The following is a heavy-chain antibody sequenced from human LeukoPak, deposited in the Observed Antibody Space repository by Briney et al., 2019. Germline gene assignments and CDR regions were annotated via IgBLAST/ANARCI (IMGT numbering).Heavy chain of an antibody. V-gene: IGHV4-39*01. D-gene: IGHD3-22*01. CDR2: IYYSGST. CDR1: GGSISSGSYY. Sequence: SETLSLTCTVSGGSISSGSYYWGWIRQPPGKGLEWIGSIYYSGSTYYNPSLKSRVTISVDTSKNQFSLKLSSVTAADTAVCYCARQVRDSSPGLYFDYWGQGTLVTVSS. J-gene: IGHJ4*02. CDR3: ARQVRDSSPGLYFDY.